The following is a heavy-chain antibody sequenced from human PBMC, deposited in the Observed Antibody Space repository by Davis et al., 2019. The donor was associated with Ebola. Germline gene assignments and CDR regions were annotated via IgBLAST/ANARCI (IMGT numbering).Heavy chain of an antibody. V-gene: IGHV4-34*01. CDR2: INHSGST. CDR1: GGSFSCYY. J-gene: IGHJ6*02. CDR3: ARGSGWPDYYYYGMDV. Sequence: PSETLSLTCAVYGGSFSCYYWSWIRPLPGKGLEWIGEINHSGSTNYNPSLKSRVTISVDTSKNQFSLKLSSVTAADTAVYYCARGSGWPDYYYYGMDVWGQGTTVTVSS. D-gene: IGHD6-19*01.